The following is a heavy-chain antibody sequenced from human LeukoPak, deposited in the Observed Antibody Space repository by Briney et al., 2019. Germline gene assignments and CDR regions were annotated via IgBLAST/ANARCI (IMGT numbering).Heavy chain of an antibody. J-gene: IGHJ4*02. CDR3: VRQFAS. Sequence: GGSLRLSCAASGFTFGDHIMNWVRQLPGKRLEWVAYVSGSGSTVYYADSVKGRFTISRDNGKSSLYLQMNSLRVEDTALYYCVRQFASWGQGTLVTVSS. CDR1: GFTFGDHI. D-gene: IGHD5-24*01. V-gene: IGHV3-48*01. CDR2: VSGSGSTV.